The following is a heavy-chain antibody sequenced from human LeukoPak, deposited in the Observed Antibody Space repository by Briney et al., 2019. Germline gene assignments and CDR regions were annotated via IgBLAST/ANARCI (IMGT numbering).Heavy chain of an antibody. J-gene: IGHJ4*02. CDR2: ITTTSSSV. D-gene: IGHD2-15*01. V-gene: IGHV3-21*01. Sequence: GGSLRLSCAASGFAFSDYGMHWVRQAPGKGLEWVSSITTTSSSVSYTDSLRGRFTISRANAKNSLYLQMSSLRAEDTAIYYCVRGWAAPDYWGQGTLVTVSS. CDR1: GFAFSDYG. CDR3: VRGWAAPDY.